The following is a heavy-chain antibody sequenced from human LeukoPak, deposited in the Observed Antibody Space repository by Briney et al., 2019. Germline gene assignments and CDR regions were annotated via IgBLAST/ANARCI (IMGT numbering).Heavy chain of an antibody. J-gene: IGHJ6*02. D-gene: IGHD2-2*01. V-gene: IGHV3-33*01. CDR2: IWYDGSNK. Sequence: GGSLRLSCAASGFTFSDYAMHWGRQAPGKGLEGVAVIWYDGSNKNYADSVKGRITISRDNSENTLFLQMNSLRADDTAVYYCARSGVPADLSHGMDVWGQGTTVTVSS. CDR1: GFTFSDYA. CDR3: ARSGVPADLSHGMDV.